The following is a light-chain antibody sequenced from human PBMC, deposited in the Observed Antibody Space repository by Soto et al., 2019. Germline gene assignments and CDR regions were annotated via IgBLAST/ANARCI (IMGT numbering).Light chain of an antibody. J-gene: IGKJ1*01. V-gene: IGKV1-9*01. CDR1: QAITNN. CDR2: EES. CDR3: QQYHNLWT. Sequence: DIPLTQSPSSLSASVGDRVTITCRASQAITNNLAWYQQKPGNPPRLLIYEESTLHSGVPSRFSGRKVGTQFILTIDSLQPEDFATYYCQQYHNLWTFGQGTEVEIK.